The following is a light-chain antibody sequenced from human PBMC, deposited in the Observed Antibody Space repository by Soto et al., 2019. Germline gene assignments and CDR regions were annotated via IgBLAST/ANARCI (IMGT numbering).Light chain of an antibody. Sequence: DIQMTQSPSTLSASVGDRVTITCRASQTITTWLAWYQQKPGKAPKLLIYKASSLESGVPSRFSGSGSGTEFTLTISSLQPDDFATDYCQQYNNYSPLTFGGGTKVEIK. CDR1: QTITTW. CDR3: QQYNNYSPLT. V-gene: IGKV1-5*03. J-gene: IGKJ4*01. CDR2: KAS.